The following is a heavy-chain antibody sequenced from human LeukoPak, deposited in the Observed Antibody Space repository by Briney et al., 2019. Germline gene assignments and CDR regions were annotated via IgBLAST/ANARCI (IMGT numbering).Heavy chain of an antibody. J-gene: IGHJ5*02. V-gene: IGHV4-34*01. CDR2: INHSGST. D-gene: IGHD6-13*01. CDR3: ARGTRVRYSSSWYRSPNWFDP. CDR1: GGSFSGYY. Sequence: PSETLSLTCAVYGGSFSGYYWSWIRQPPGKGLEWIGEINHSGSTNYNPSLKSRVTISVDTSKNQFSLKLSSVTAADTAVYYCARGTRVRYSSSWYRSPNWFDPWGQGTLVTVSS.